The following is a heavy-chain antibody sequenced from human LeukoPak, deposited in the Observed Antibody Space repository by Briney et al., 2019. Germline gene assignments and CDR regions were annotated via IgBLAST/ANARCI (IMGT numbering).Heavy chain of an antibody. CDR2: IYPGDSDT. CDR1: GYSFTSYW. V-gene: IGHV5-51*01. D-gene: IGHD2-2*01. CDR3: ATLGDYCSSTSCYSGFDY. Sequence: GESLKISCKGSGYSFTSYWIAWVRQIPGKGLEWMGIIYPGDSDTRYSPSFQGQVTISADKSISTAYLQRSSLKASATAMSYCATLGDYCSSTSCYSGFDYWGQGTLVTVSS. J-gene: IGHJ4*02.